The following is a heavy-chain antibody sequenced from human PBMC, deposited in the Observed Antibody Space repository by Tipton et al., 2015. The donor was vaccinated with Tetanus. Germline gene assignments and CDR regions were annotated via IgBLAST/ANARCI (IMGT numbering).Heavy chain of an antibody. CDR2: IYYNGNT. V-gene: IGHV4-39*01. CDR3: VRQADNWFDP. D-gene: IGHD2-15*01. Sequence: LRLSCIVSGGSLFSGSFYWAWVRQAPGKGLEWIGNIYYNGNTFYLSSLKTRVTISADTSKNQFSLSLRSVTAADTAVYYCVRQADNWFDPWGQGILVTVSS. CDR1: GGSLFSGSFY. J-gene: IGHJ5*02.